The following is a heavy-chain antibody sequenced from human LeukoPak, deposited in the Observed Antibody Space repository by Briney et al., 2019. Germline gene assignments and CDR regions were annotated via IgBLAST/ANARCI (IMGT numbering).Heavy chain of an antibody. CDR1: GYSISSGYY. Sequence: SETLSLTCTVSGYSISSGYYWAWIRQPPGKGLEWIGSIYYSGSTYYNPSLKSRVTISVDTSKNQFSLKLSSVTAADTAVYYCARHGFVGDYMDVWGKGTTVTISS. D-gene: IGHD2-21*01. CDR2: IYYSGST. J-gene: IGHJ6*03. V-gene: IGHV4-38-2*02. CDR3: ARHGFVGDYMDV.